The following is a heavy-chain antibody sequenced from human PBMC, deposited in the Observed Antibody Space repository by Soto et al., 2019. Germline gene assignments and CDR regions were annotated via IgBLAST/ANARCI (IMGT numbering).Heavy chain of an antibody. Sequence: QVQLVQSGAEVKKPGSSVKVSCKASGGTFSSYAISWVRQAPGQGLAWMGGIIPIFGTANYAQKFQGRVTITADESTRTAYMELSSLRSEYKAVYYCARTTMVRGVISALFDYWGQGTLVTVSS. CDR1: GGTFSSYA. CDR3: ARTTMVRGVISALFDY. J-gene: IGHJ4*02. V-gene: IGHV1-69*01. CDR2: IIPIFGTA. D-gene: IGHD3-10*01.